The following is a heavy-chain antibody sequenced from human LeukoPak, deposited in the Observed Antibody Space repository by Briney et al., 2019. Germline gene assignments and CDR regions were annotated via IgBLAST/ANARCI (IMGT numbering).Heavy chain of an antibody. CDR1: GGFFSGYY. Sequence: SETLSLMCAVYGGFFSGYYWSWIRQPRGKGREWIREINHSGSTNYNTSLKSRVTISVDTSKNQFSLKLSSVTAADTAVYYCARVAAAGTASYYMDVWGKGTTVTVSS. CDR2: INHSGST. V-gene: IGHV4-34*01. D-gene: IGHD6-13*01. J-gene: IGHJ6*03. CDR3: ARVAAAGTASYYMDV.